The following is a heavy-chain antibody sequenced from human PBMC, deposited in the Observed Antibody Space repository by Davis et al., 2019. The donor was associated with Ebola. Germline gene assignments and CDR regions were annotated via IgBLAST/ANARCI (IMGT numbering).Heavy chain of an antibody. D-gene: IGHD3-22*01. CDR3: ARGRARGAIVVAAWFDP. J-gene: IGHJ5*02. CDR2: MNPNSGNT. CDR1: GYTFTSYG. V-gene: IGHV1-8*02. Sequence: AASVKVSCKASGYTFTSYGISWVRQATGQGLEWMGWMNPNSGNTGYAQRFQGRVTMTRNTSISTAYMELRSLRSDDTAVYYCARGRARGAIVVAAWFDPWGQGTLVTVSS.